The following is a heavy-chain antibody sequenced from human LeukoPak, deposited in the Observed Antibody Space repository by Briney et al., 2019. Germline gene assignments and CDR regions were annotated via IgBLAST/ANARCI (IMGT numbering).Heavy chain of an antibody. CDR2: ISSSSSSI. CDR1: GFTFSTYS. CDR3: ARVFPLSGYWYYMDV. Sequence: GGSLSLSCAASGFTFSTYSMTWVRQAPGKGLEWVSSISSSSSSIYYADSVKGRFTISRDNAKNSLYLQMNSLRDEDTAVYYCARVFPLSGYWYYMDVWGKGTTVTVSS. D-gene: IGHD3-22*01. J-gene: IGHJ6*03. V-gene: IGHV3-48*02.